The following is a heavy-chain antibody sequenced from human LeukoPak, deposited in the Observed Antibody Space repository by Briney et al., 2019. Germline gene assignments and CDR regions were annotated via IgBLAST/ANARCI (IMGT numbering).Heavy chain of an antibody. V-gene: IGHV4-39*07. Sequence: PSETLSLTCTVSGGSISSSSYYWGWIRQPPGKGLEWIGSIYYSGSTYYNPSLESRVTISVDTSKNQFSLKQSSVTAADTAVYFCVRRVGNVVVPAAKEVTGLHLGGQGTLVTVSS. J-gene: IGHJ4*02. CDR1: GGSISSSSYY. D-gene: IGHD2-2*01. CDR3: VRRVGNVVVPAAKEVTGLHL. CDR2: IYYSGST.